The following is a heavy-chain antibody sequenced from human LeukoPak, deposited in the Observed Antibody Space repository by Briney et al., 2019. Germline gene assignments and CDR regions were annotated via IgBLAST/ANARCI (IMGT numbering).Heavy chain of an antibody. CDR2: ISSTASSI. CDR3: ARGYYYDSSGYYYRGYFDY. V-gene: IGHV3-48*04. Sequence: GGSLRLSCAASEFTFSSYSMSWVRQAPGKGLEWVSYISSTASSIYYADSVKGRFTISRDNAKNSLYLQMNSLRAEDTAVYYCARGYYYDSSGYYYRGYFDYWGQGTLVTVSS. CDR1: EFTFSSYS. J-gene: IGHJ4*02. D-gene: IGHD3-22*01.